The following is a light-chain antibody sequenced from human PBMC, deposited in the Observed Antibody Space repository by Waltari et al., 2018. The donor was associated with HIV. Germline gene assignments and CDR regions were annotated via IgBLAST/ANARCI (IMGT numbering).Light chain of an antibody. CDR3: CSCPRSGIRYV. V-gene: IGLV2-23*02. CDR1: SSNVGSDDL. CDR2: EVT. J-gene: IGLJ1*01. Sequence: QSALTQPASVSGSPGQSITISCTGTSSNVGSDDLVPWYQQHPGEAPKLIIYEVTKRPSGVSIRFSGSKSGNTASLTISGLQAEDEADYYCCSCPRSGIRYVFGTGTKVTVL.